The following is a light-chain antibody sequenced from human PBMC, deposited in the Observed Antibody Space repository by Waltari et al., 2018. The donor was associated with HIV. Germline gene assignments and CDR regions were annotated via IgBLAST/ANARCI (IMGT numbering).Light chain of an antibody. CDR2: EVN. Sequence: QSALTQPAYVSGSPGQSITISCTGTSSAVGRYYLVAWYQQHPGTAPKLMIYEVNKRPSGVSNRFSGSKSGNTASLTISGLQAEDEADFYCCSYAGSSTLVFGGGTKLTVL. J-gene: IGLJ3*02. CDR3: CSYAGSSTLV. V-gene: IGLV2-23*02. CDR1: SSAVGRYYL.